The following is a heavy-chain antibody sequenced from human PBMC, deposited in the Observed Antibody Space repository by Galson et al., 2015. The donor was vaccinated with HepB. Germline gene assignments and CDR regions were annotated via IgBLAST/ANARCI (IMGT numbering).Heavy chain of an antibody. Sequence: ETLSLTCTVSGGSISSYYWSWIRQPAGKGLEWIGRIYTSGSTNYNPSLKSRVTMSVDTSKNQFSLKLSSVTAADTAVYYCARDSGENYYDSSGYYLDYWGQGTLVTVSS. CDR2: IYTSGST. V-gene: IGHV4-4*07. CDR3: ARDSGENYYDSSGYYLDY. D-gene: IGHD3-22*01. J-gene: IGHJ4*02. CDR1: GGSISSYY.